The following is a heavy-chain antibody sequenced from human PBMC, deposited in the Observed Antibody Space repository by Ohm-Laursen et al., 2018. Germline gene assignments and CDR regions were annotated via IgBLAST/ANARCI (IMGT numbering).Heavy chain of an antibody. V-gene: IGHV3-23*01. D-gene: IGHD6-19*01. CDR3: AKLLSGGLFPPGAFDI. CDR1: GFTFSTYA. Sequence: SLRLSCAASGFTFSTYAMSWARQAPGKGLEWVSGISGSGTNTFYADSVKGRLTISRDNSKNTLYLQMNSLRAEDTAVYYCAKLLSGGLFPPGAFDIWGQGTMVTVSS. J-gene: IGHJ3*02. CDR2: ISGSGTNT.